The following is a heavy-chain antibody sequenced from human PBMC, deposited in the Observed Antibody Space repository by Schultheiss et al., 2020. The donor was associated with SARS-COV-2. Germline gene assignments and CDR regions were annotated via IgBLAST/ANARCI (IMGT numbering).Heavy chain of an antibody. V-gene: IGHV1-18*01. D-gene: IGHD3-10*01. Sequence: ASVKVSCKASGYTFTSYGISWVRQAPGQGLEWMGWISAYNGNTNYAQKFQGRVTITRDTSASTAYMELSSLRSEDTSLYYCARGGEIWGVGPFDYWGQGTLVTVSS. CDR3: ARGGEIWGVGPFDY. CDR2: ISAYNGNT. CDR1: GYTFTSYG. J-gene: IGHJ4*02.